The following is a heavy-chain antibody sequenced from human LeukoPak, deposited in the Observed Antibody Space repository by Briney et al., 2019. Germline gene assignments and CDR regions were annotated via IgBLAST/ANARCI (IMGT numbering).Heavy chain of an antibody. J-gene: IGHJ2*01. CDR3: ARGLLAGDYLNWNFVL. CDR1: GYTFTGYY. Sequence: ASVKVSCKASGYTFTGYYIHWVRQAPGQGLEWMGWINPHSGGTNYAQKFQGRVTMTRDTSISTAYMEVSRLRSDDTAVYYCARGLLAGDYLNWNFVLGGRGTLVTVPS. CDR2: INPHSGGT. V-gene: IGHV1-2*02. D-gene: IGHD4-17*01.